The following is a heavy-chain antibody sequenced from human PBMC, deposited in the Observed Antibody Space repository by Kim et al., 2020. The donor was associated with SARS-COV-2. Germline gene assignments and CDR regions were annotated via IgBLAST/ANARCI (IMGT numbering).Heavy chain of an antibody. J-gene: IGHJ4*02. CDR2: INSDGSST. V-gene: IGHV3-74*01. CDR1: GFTFSSYW. Sequence: GGSLRLSCAASGFTFSSYWMHWVRQAPGKGLVWVSRINSDGSSTSYADSVKGRFTISRDNAKNTLYLQMNSLRAEDTAVYYCSHISSSWSVFDYWGQGTLVTVSS. D-gene: IGHD6-13*01. CDR3: SHISSSWSVFDY.